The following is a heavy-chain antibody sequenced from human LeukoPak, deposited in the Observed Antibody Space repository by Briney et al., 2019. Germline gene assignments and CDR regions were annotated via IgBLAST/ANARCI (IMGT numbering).Heavy chain of an antibody. J-gene: IGHJ6*01. CDR3: ARVRDYCTSTSCPTAYYGMDV. Sequence: ASVKVSCKASGYTFNSYGISWVRQAPGQGLEWMGWISGYNGNTSYGQKLQGRVTMTRDTSTSTAYMEVRSLRPDDTAVYYCARVRDYCTSTSCPTAYYGMDVWGQGTTVTVSS. V-gene: IGHV1-18*01. D-gene: IGHD2-2*01. CDR2: ISGYNGNT. CDR1: GYTFNSYG.